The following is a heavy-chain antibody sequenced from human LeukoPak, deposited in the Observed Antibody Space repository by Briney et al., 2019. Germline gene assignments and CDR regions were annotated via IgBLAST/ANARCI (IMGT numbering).Heavy chain of an antibody. CDR1: GGSFSGYY. CDR3: ARRGYSSGWYLPRYFDL. D-gene: IGHD6-19*01. J-gene: IGHJ2*01. CDR2: INHSGST. V-gene: IGHV4-34*01. Sequence: SETLSLTCAVYGGSFSGYYWSWIRQPPGKGLEWIGEINHSGSTNYNPSLKSRVTISVDTSKNQFSLKLSSVTAADTAVYYCARRGYSSGWYLPRYFDLWGRGTLVTVSS.